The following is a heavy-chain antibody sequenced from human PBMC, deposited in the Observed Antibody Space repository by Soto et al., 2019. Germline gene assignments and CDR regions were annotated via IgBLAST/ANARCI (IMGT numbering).Heavy chain of an antibody. CDR3: PTLSLRFFGVVRPFSDFDY. CDR1: SVSNAW. CDR2: IKSKTDGGTT. Sequence: SVSNAWMNWVRQAPGKGLEWVGRIKSKTDGGTTDYAAPVKGRFTISRDDSKNTLYLQMNSLKTEDTAVYYFPTLSLRFFGVVRPFSDFDYWGQGTLVTVSS. J-gene: IGHJ4*02. D-gene: IGHD3-3*01. V-gene: IGHV3-15*07.